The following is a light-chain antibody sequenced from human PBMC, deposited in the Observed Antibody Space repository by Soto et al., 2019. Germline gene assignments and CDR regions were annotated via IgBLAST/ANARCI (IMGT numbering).Light chain of an antibody. J-gene: IGKJ5*01. V-gene: IGKV3-20*01. CDR2: GAS. CDR3: QQYGSSPIT. Sequence: EIVLTQSPGTLSLSPGERATLSCRASQSVSNSYLAWYQQKPGLAPRLLIYGASTRATAIPDRFSGSGSGTHFTLTISRLEPEDLAIYYCQQYGSSPITFGHGTRLEIK. CDR1: QSVSNSY.